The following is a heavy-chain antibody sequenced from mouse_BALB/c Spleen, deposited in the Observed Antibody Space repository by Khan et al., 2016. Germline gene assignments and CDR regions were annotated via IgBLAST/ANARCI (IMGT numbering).Heavy chain of an antibody. Sequence: EVQLQEPGPGLVKPSQSLSLTCSVTGYSITSGSYWNWIRQFPGNNLEWMGYISYDGSNNYNPSLKNRISIARDTSKNQFFLKLNSVTTEDTATYYCARLRRVYAMDYWGQGTSVTVSS. CDR1: GYSITSGSY. J-gene: IGHJ4*01. D-gene: IGHD2-12*01. CDR2: ISYDGSN. V-gene: IGHV3-6*02. CDR3: ARLRRVYAMDY.